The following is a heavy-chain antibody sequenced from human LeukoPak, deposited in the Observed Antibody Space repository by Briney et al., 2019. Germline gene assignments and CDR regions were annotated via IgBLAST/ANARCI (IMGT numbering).Heavy chain of an antibody. Sequence: GGALRLSCAASGFNFNSHGMHWVRQAPGKGLEWVALIPSDGSYTYYADSVKGRFTISRDNSKNALSLQMNSVRPEDTAVYYCAKDRYGDYGPFDNWGQGTMVTVSS. CDR1: GFNFNSHG. D-gene: IGHD4-17*01. CDR3: AKDRYGDYGPFDN. J-gene: IGHJ3*02. CDR2: IPSDGSYT. V-gene: IGHV3-30*18.